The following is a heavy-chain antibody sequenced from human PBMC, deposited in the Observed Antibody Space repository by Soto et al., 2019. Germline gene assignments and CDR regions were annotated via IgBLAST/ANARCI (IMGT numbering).Heavy chain of an antibody. D-gene: IGHD2-2*01. Sequence: EVQLLESGGGLVQPGGSLRLSCAASGFTFRSYAMSWVRQAPGKGLEWVSAISGSGGSTYYADSVKGRFTISRDNSKNTLYLQMNSLRAEDTAVYYCAKDWYCSSTSCPYFDYWGQGTLVTVSS. CDR3: AKDWYCSSTSCPYFDY. V-gene: IGHV3-23*01. CDR2: ISGSGGST. CDR1: GFTFRSYA. J-gene: IGHJ4*02.